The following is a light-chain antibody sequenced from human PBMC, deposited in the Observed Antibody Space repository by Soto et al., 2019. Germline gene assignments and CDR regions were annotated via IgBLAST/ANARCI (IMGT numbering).Light chain of an antibody. CDR1: QSISGR. Sequence: DIQMTQSPATLSASVGDRVTITCRASQSISGRLAWYQQRAGIAPKLLLYEASYLDNGVPSRFSGSGSGTEFTLTISSLQPDDFATYYCQQYYSHWTFGHGTKVEIK. V-gene: IGKV1-5*01. CDR2: EAS. J-gene: IGKJ1*01. CDR3: QQYYSHWT.